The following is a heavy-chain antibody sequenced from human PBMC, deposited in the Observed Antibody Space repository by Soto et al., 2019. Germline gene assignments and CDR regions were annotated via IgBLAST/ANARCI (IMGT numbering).Heavy chain of an antibody. D-gene: IGHD3-10*01. J-gene: IGHJ4*02. CDR3: ARQPDPGASYFDY. V-gene: IGHV4-39*01. CDR1: GGSISSSSYY. Sequence: QLQLQESGPGLVKPSETLSLTCTVSGGSISSSSYYWGWIRQPPGKGLEWIGSIYYSGRTYYNPSLKSRVTISVDTSKNQFSLKLSSVTAADTAVYYCARQPDPGASYFDYWGQGTLVTVSS. CDR2: IYYSGRT.